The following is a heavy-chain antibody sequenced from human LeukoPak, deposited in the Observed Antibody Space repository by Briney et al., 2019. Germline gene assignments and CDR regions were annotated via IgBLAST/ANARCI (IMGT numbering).Heavy chain of an antibody. CDR3: ARQTVNYPYYYGMDV. D-gene: IGHD4-11*01. CDR2: IYYSGST. J-gene: IGHJ6*02. V-gene: IGHV4-59*08. Sequence: SETLSLTCTVSGGSISSHYWSWIRQPPGKGLEWIGYIYYSGSTNYNPSLKSRVTISVDTSKNQFSLKLSSVTAADTAVYYCARQTVNYPYYYGMDVWGQGTTVTVSS. CDR1: GGSISSHY.